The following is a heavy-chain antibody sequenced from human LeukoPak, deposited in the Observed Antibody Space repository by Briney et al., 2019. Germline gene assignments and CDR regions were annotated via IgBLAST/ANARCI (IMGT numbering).Heavy chain of an antibody. Sequence: PGGSLRLSCAASGFTFSDYWMHWVRQTPEKGLVWVSRINSDGSSTIYADSVKGRFTISRDNAQNALYLQMNSLRADDTAVYYCAGNLYTRFGDCWGQGALVTVSS. V-gene: IGHV3-74*01. J-gene: IGHJ4*02. CDR2: INSDGSST. CDR3: AGNLYTRFGDC. CDR1: GFTFSDYW. D-gene: IGHD2-2*01.